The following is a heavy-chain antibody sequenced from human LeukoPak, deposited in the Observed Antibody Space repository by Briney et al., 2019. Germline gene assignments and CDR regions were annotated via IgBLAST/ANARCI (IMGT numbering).Heavy chain of an antibody. CDR2: IIPICGTV. V-gene: IGHV1-69*05. Sequence: SVKVSCKASGGTFSSYAISWVRQAPGQGLEWMGGIIPICGTVNYAQKFQGRVTITTDESTSTAYMELSSLRSEDTAVYCCARGDVEMATITFYYYYYYMDVWGKGTTVTVSS. J-gene: IGHJ6*03. D-gene: IGHD5-24*01. CDR1: GGTFSSYA. CDR3: ARGDVEMATITFYYYYYYMDV.